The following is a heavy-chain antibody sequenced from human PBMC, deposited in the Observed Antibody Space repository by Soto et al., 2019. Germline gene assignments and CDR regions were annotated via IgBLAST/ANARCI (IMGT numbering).Heavy chain of an antibody. CDR2: IIPIFGTA. J-gene: IGHJ5*02. CDR3: ARDASPYYDFWSGYFNWFDP. V-gene: IGHV1-69*13. D-gene: IGHD3-3*01. Sequence: SVKVSCKASGGTFSSYAISWVRQAPGQGLEWMGGIIPIFGTANYAQKFQGRVTITADESTSTAYMELSSLRSEDTAVYYCARDASPYYDFWSGYFNWFDPWCQGTLVTVTS. CDR1: GGTFSSYA.